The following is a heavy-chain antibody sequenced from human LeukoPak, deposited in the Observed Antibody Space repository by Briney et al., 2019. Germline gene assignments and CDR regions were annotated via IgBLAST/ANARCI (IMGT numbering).Heavy chain of an antibody. CDR2: MNPNSGNT. Sequence: GASVKASCKASGYTFTSYDINWVRQATGQGLEWMGWMNPNSGNTGYAQKFQGRVTMTRNTSISTAYMELSSLRSEDTAVYYCARARPGYSSSWYRYWFDPWGQGTLVTVSS. V-gene: IGHV1-8*01. D-gene: IGHD6-13*01. CDR1: GYTFTSYD. J-gene: IGHJ5*02. CDR3: ARARPGYSSSWYRYWFDP.